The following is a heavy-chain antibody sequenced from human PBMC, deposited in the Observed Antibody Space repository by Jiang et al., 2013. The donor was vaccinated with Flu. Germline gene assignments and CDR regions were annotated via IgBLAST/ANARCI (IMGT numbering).Heavy chain of an antibody. CDR2: FDPEDGET. J-gene: IGHJ4*02. CDR1: GYTLTDLS. Sequence: SGAEVKKPGASVKVSCRVSGYTLTDLSMHWVRQAPGKGLEWMGGFDPEDGETIYAQKFQGRVTMTEDTSTDTAYMELSSLRSEDTAVYYCATNLAQRYNYDILTGPFDYWGQGTLVTVSS. D-gene: IGHD3-9*01. CDR3: ATNLAQRYNYDILTGPFDY. V-gene: IGHV1-24*01.